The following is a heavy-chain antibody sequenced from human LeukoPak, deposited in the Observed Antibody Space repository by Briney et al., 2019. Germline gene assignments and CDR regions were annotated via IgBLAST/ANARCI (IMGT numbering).Heavy chain of an antibody. CDR3: TTFDYAAFLI. D-gene: IGHD4/OR15-4a*01. CDR1: GFTSSNAW. CDR2: IKSKTDGGTR. Sequence: GGSLRLSCAVSGFTSSNAWMSWVRQAPGKGLEWVGRIKSKTDGGTRDYAAPVKGRFTISRGDSKNTLYLQMNSLKTEDTAVYYCTTFDYAAFLIWGQGTMVTVSS. J-gene: IGHJ3*02. V-gene: IGHV3-15*01.